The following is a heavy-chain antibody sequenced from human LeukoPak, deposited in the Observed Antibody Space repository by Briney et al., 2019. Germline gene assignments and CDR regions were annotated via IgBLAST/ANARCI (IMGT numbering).Heavy chain of an antibody. CDR2: ISGSGGST. D-gene: IGHD2-2*01. Sequence: GGSLRLSCAASGFTFSSYGMHWVRQAPGKGLEWVSAISGSGGSTYYADSVKGRFTISRDNSKNTLYLQMNNLRAEDTAVYYCAKDLLGYCSSTSCFLFDYWGQGTLVTVSS. CDR3: AKDLLGYCSSTSCFLFDY. CDR1: GFTFSSYG. J-gene: IGHJ4*02. V-gene: IGHV3-23*01.